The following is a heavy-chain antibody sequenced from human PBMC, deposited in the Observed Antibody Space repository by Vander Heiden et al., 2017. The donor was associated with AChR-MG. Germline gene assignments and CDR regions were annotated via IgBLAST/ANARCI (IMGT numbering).Heavy chain of an antibody. D-gene: IGHD4-4*01. J-gene: IGHJ4*02. CDR1: ASTFEEFA. CDR2: ICRNTGCM. V-gene: IGHV3-9*01. Sequence: EVQLVESGGGLAQPGGSLRLSCAASASTFEEFAMRWVRQPPGKGLEWVSGICRNTGCMGYADSVKGRFTISRDNAKNSLYLQMDSLRVEDTALYYCAKDTRGPINYLGWIDSWGPGTLVTVSS. CDR3: AKDTRGPINYLGWIDS.